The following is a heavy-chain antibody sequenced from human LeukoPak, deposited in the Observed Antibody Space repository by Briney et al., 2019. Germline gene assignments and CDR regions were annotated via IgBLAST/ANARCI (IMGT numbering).Heavy chain of an antibody. Sequence: QSRGSRRLSCAASGFTFSSYEMNWVSQAPGGGLGWVSYIGNTGRTIYYTDSVQGRFTISRDNAKNSLYLQMNSLRAEDTAIYYCVRGDRYFFDFWGQGTLVTVSS. CDR1: GFTFSSYE. J-gene: IGHJ4*02. CDR3: VRGDRYFFDF. V-gene: IGHV3-48*03. CDR2: IGNTGRTI.